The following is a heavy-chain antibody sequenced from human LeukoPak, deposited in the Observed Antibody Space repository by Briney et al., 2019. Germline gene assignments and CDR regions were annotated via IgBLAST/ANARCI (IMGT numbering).Heavy chain of an antibody. D-gene: IGHD2-8*01. V-gene: IGHV4-34*01. CDR1: GGSFSGYY. J-gene: IGHJ4*02. CDR2: INHSGST. CDR3: ARGRHGVRWLAQDRLYYFDY. Sequence: SETLSLTCAVYGGSFSGYYLSWIRQPPGKGLEWIGEINHSGSTNYNPSLKSRVTISVDTSKNQFSLKLSSVTAADTAVYYCARGRHGVRWLAQDRLYYFDYWGQGTLVTVSS.